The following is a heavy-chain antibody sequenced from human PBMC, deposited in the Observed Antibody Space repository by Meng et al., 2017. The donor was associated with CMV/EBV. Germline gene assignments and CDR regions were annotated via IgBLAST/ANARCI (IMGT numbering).Heavy chain of an antibody. CDR1: GYTFTSYY. CDR2: INPSGGNT. D-gene: IGHD3-22*01. CDR3: ARDRYPAYDSSGYYCY. J-gene: IGHJ4*02. Sequence: SGYTFTSYYMHWVRQAPGQGLEWMGIINPSGGNTSYAQKFQGRVTMTRDTSTSTVYMELSSLRSEDTAVYYCARDRYPAYDSSGYYCYWGQGTLVTVSS. V-gene: IGHV1-46*01.